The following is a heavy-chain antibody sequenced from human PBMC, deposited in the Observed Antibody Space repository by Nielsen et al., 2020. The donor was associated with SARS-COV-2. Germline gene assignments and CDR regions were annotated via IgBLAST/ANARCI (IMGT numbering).Heavy chain of an antibody. Sequence: AETLYLICTVSGRFISSSRYYWGWIRQPPGKGLEWIGSIYYSGSTYYNPSLKRPVTISVDTCKNQFSLKLSSVTAADTAVYYCARHGNRDYYGSGGEWFDTWGQGTLVTVSS. CDR2: IYYSGST. V-gene: IGHV4-39*01. CDR3: ARHGNRDYYGSGGEWFDT. CDR1: GRFISSSRYY. J-gene: IGHJ5*02. D-gene: IGHD3-10*01.